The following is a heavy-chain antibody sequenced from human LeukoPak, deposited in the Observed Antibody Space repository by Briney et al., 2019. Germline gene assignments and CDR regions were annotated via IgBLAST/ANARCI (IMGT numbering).Heavy chain of an antibody. Sequence: ASVTVSYKASGYSFNGHYTHRVRQAPGQGLAWMGWINPNSGDTNFAQKFQGRVTMTRDTSISTAYIEVRRQRSDDTAVYYCARGPAARIQLWSLDYWGQGTLVTVSP. V-gene: IGHV1-2*02. J-gene: IGHJ4*02. D-gene: IGHD5-18*01. CDR3: ARGPAARIQLWSLDY. CDR1: GYSFNGHY. CDR2: INPNSGDT.